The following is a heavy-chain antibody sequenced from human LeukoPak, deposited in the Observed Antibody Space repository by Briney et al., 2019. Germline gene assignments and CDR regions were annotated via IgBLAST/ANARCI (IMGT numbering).Heavy chain of an antibody. CDR2: IHDDGSRT. CDR3: TRDLGGIDY. V-gene: IGHV3-74*01. J-gene: IGHJ4*02. Sequence: GGSLRLSCAASGFTFNTHSMHWVRQAPGKGLMWVSHIHDDGSRTTYADSAKGRFTISRDNAKNMVYLQMDSLRVDDTAIYYCTRDLGGIDYWGQGILVTVSS. CDR1: GFTFNTHS.